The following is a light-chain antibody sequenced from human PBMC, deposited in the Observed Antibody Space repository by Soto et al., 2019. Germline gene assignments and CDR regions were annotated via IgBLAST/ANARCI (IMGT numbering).Light chain of an antibody. Sequence: DFQMTQSPSSLSASVGDRFTITCRASQSIDFYLSWYQQKPGRDPKLLIHAASTLQSGVPSRFSGSGSGTDFTLTISGLQPEDSATYYCQQGYSDPRTFGQGTKVEIK. V-gene: IGKV1-39*01. CDR2: AAS. CDR3: QQGYSDPRT. CDR1: QSIDFY. J-gene: IGKJ1*01.